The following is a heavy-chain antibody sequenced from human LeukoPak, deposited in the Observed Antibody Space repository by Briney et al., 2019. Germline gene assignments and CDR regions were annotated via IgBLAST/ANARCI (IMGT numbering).Heavy chain of an antibody. CDR1: GFSFSSYA. CDR2: ISYDGSNK. D-gene: IGHD1-26*01. CDR3: VKDSRGGSYLGPTEY. J-gene: IGHJ4*02. V-gene: IGHV3-30*04. Sequence: PGGSLRLSCAASGFSFSSYAMHWVRQPPGKGLEWVAVISYDGSNKYYADSVKGRFTISRDNSKNTLYLQMNSLRAEDTAVYYCVKDSRGGSYLGPTEYWGQGTLVTVSS.